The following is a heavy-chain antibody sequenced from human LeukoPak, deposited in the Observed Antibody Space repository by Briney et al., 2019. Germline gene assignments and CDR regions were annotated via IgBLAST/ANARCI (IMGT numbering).Heavy chain of an antibody. V-gene: IGHV3-21*01. CDR1: GFSFSDYN. CDR2: ITSTGTYT. D-gene: IGHD1-26*01. Sequence: GALRLSCAASGFSFSDYNMNWVRQAPGKALEWVSSITSTGTYTFYGDSVKGRFTISRDNAKNSLYLQMNGLRAEDTAVYYCARDPYSGNYGAYYYYYMDVWGKGTTVTISS. CDR3: ARDPYSGNYGAYYYYYMDV. J-gene: IGHJ6*03.